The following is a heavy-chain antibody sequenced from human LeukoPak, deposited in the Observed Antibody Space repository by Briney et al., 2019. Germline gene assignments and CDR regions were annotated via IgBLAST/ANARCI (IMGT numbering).Heavy chain of an antibody. D-gene: IGHD4-23*01. CDR2: IKSKIDGGTI. Sequence: GGSLRLSCVASRFTFSDAWMSWVRQAPGKGLEWVGRIKSKIDGGTIDYGAPVKGRFTISRDNVKASVSLQMNSLRVADSGMYYCAREEYGGNNFDYWGQGILVTVSS. V-gene: IGHV3-15*05. CDR1: RFTFSDAW. J-gene: IGHJ4*02. CDR3: AREEYGGNNFDY.